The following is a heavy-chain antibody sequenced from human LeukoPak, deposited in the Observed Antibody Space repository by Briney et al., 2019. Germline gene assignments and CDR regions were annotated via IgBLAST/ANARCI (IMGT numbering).Heavy chain of an antibody. CDR3: AQDRYCSSTNCPYDY. CDR1: GFTSGHDT. D-gene: IGHD2-2*01. Sequence: GGSLRLSCAASGFTSGHDTMNWVSQAAGKGLESVSSISVSNGSKYYADSVKGRFTMSRDNSNNMLFLQMNSLRAEDTAVYYCAQDRYCSSTNCPYDYWGQGTLVAVSS. J-gene: IGHJ4*02. V-gene: IGHV3-23*01. CDR2: ISVSNGSK.